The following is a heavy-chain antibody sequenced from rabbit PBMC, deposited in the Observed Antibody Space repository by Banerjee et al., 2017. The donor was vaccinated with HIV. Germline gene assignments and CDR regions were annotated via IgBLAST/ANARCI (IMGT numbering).Heavy chain of an antibody. Sequence: QSLEESGGDLVKPGASLTLTCTASGFTFSSSYYMCWVRQAPGKGLEWIGCIGTSSGSTYSASWAKGRFTISKTSSTTVTLQMTSLTAADTATYFCARGGPSGYGGYGYVTEGYRLWGQGTLVTVS. CDR2: IGTSSGST. CDR1: GFTFSSSYY. CDR3: ARGGPSGYGGYGYVTEGYRL. J-gene: IGHJ3*01. D-gene: IGHD6-1*01. V-gene: IGHV1S40*01.